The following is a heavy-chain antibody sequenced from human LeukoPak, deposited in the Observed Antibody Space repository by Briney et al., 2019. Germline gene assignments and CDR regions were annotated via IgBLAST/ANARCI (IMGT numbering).Heavy chain of an antibody. V-gene: IGHV3-7*03. D-gene: IGHD3-9*01. CDR2: IKQDGSEK. Sequence: PGGSLRLYCAASGFTFSSYWMSWDRQAPGMGLEWVANIKQDGSEKYYVDSVKGRFTISRDNAKNSLYLQMNSLRAEDTAVYYCARDPPTGDWLPLFDYWGQGTLVTVSS. CDR3: ARDPPTGDWLPLFDY. CDR1: GFTFSSYW. J-gene: IGHJ4*02.